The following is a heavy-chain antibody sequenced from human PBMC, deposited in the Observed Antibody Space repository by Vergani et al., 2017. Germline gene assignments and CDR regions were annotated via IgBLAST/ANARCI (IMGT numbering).Heavy chain of an antibody. CDR2: ISGSGGST. Sequence: EVQLLESGGGLVQPGGSLRLSCAASGFTFSSYAMSWVRQAPGKGLEWVSAISGSGGSTYYADSVKGRFTISRDNSKNTLYLQMNRLRAEDSAVYYCAKVSYGGEALDVDYGSQGTLVTV. D-gene: IGHD3/OR15-3a*01. V-gene: IGHV3-23*01. CDR3: AKVSYGGEALDVDY. CDR1: GFTFSSYA. J-gene: IGHJ4*02.